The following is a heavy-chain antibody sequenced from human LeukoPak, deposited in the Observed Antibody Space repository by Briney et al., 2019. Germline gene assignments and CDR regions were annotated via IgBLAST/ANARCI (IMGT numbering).Heavy chain of an antibody. D-gene: IGHD2-2*01. V-gene: IGHV1-69*04. J-gene: IGHJ4*02. CDR2: IIPILGIA. Sequence: SVKVSCKASGGTFSSYAISWVRQAPGQGLEWMGRIIPILGIANYAQKFQGRVTITADKSTSTAYMELSSLRSEDTAVYYCATIVVVPAAMAYYFDYWGQGTLVTVSS. CDR1: GGTFSSYA. CDR3: ATIVVVPAAMAYYFDY.